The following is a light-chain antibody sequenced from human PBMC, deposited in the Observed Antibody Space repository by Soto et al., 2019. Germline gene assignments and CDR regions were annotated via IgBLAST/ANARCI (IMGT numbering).Light chain of an antibody. CDR1: SGDIGSYDY. CDR3: SSYTTSNTLV. Sequence: QSAPTQPASVSGSPGQSITISCTGTSGDIGSYDYVSWYQQPPGKAPKLILYEVSNRPSGISNRSSGSKSGSMASLTISGLQSEDEADYFCSSYTTSNTLVFGGGTKLTVL. J-gene: IGLJ2*01. V-gene: IGLV2-14*01. CDR2: EVS.